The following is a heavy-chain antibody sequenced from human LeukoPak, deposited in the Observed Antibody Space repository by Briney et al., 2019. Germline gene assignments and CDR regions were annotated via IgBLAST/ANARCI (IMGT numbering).Heavy chain of an antibody. CDR3: VRISLMGLVNDY. Sequence: GGSLRASCAASGFTFSNHWMHWVRQPPGKGLVWVSRISSDGRSTSYADSVKGRLTISRDNAKNTLYRQMNSLRANDTAIYYCVRISLMGLVNDYWGQGTLVTVSS. V-gene: IGHV3-74*01. CDR1: GFTFSNHW. CDR2: ISSDGRST. J-gene: IGHJ4*02. D-gene: IGHD5-24*01.